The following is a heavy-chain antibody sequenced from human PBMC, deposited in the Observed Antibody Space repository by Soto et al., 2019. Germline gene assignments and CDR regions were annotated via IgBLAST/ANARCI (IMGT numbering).Heavy chain of an antibody. V-gene: IGHV3-33*01. CDR1: GFTFSSYG. CDR3: ARAGTYYYDSSGDAFDI. CDR2: IWYDGSNK. Sequence: QVQLVESGGGVVQPGRSLRLSCAASGFTFSSYGMHWVRQAPGKGLEWVAVIWYDGSNKYYADSVKGRFTISRDNSKNTLYLQMNSLRAEDTAVYYCARAGTYYYDSSGDAFDIWGQGTMVTVSS. D-gene: IGHD3-22*01. J-gene: IGHJ3*02.